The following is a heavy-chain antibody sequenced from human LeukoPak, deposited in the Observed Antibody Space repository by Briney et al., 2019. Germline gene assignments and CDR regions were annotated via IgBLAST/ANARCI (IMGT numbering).Heavy chain of an antibody. CDR2: IYYSGST. Sequence: SETLSLTCTVSGGSISSSSYYWGWIRQPPGKGLEWIGSIYYSGSTYYNPSLKSRVTISVDTSKNQFSLKLSSVTTADTAVYYCARQRCGGDCYSDPLWWVDPWGQGTLVTVSS. V-gene: IGHV4-39*01. J-gene: IGHJ5*02. D-gene: IGHD2-21*02. CDR1: GGSISSSSYY. CDR3: ARQRCGGDCYSDPLWWVDP.